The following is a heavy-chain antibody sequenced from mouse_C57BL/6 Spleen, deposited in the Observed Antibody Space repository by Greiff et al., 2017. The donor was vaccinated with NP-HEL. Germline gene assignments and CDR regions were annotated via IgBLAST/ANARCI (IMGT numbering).Heavy chain of an antibody. CDR1: GFNIKDYY. CDR3: ARGRDVEGDFDY. CDR2: IDPEDGET. Sequence: VQLQQSGAELVKPGASVKLSCTASGFNIKDYYMHWVKQRTEQGLEWIGRIDPEDGETKYAPKFKGKATITEDTSSNTAYLQLSSLTSEDTAVYYCARGRDVEGDFDYWGQGTTLTVSS. J-gene: IGHJ2*01. V-gene: IGHV14-2*01. D-gene: IGHD3-3*01.